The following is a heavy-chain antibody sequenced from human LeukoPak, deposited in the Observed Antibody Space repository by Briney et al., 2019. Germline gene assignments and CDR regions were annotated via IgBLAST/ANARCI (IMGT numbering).Heavy chain of an antibody. CDR1: GYTFTNYA. J-gene: IGHJ4*02. V-gene: IGHV7-4-1*02. CDR2: INTNTGNP. Sequence: GASVKVSCTAPGYTFTNYAMNWVRQAPGQGLEWMGWINTNTGNPTYAQGFTGRFVFSLDTSVSTAYLQISRLKAEDTAVYYCARGDASFGVVIVPTDYWGQGTLVTVSS. D-gene: IGHD3-3*01. CDR3: ARGDASFGVVIVPTDY.